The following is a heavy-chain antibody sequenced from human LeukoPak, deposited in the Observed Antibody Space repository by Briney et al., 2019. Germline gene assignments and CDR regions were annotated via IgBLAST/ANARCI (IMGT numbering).Heavy chain of an antibody. V-gene: IGHV4-30-4*08. J-gene: IGHJ2*01. Sequence: TLSLTCTVSGGSISSGDYYWTWIRQPPGKGLVWICYIVYSASTTYHPTLKRRVHITVETSKTPLSLKLTSVTAADTAVYYCARDLGPPSSVTHWYFDLWGRGTLVTVSS. CDR3: ARDLGPPSSVTHWYFDL. CDR2: IVYSAST. CDR1: GGSISSGDYY. D-gene: IGHD2-21*02.